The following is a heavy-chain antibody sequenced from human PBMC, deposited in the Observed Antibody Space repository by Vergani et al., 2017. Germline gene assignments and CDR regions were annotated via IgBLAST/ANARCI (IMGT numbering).Heavy chain of an antibody. Sequence: DVHLAESGGGFFQPGGSLRLSCSASGFSFNSYWMHWVRQVPGTGLLWVSRIKSDGSITAYADSVKGRFTISRDNAQNTLYLQMNSLRVEDTGVYYCARDRYYLGSGSYPYFYYYGLDVWGQGTAVTVSS. D-gene: IGHD3-10*01. CDR1: GFSFNSYW. CDR2: IKSDGSIT. J-gene: IGHJ6*02. V-gene: IGHV3-74*03. CDR3: ARDRYYLGSGSYPYFYYYGLDV.